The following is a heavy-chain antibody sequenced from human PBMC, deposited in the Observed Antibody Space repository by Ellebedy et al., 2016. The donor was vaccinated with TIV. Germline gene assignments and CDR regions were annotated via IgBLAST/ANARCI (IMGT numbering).Heavy chain of an antibody. V-gene: IGHV1-69*04. J-gene: IGHJ4*02. CDR3: ARGRILTTSYDY. Sequence: SVKVSXXASGYTFTSYGISWVRQAPGQGLEWMGRIIPILGIANYAQKFQGRVTITADKSTSTAYMELSSLRSEDTAVYYCARGRILTTSYDYWGQGTLVTVSS. CDR2: IIPILGIA. CDR1: GYTFTSYG. D-gene: IGHD3-9*01.